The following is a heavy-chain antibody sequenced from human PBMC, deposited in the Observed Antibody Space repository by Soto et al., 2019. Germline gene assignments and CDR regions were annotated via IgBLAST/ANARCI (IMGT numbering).Heavy chain of an antibody. CDR3: ARMGEEQQLAHYYYHGMDV. CDR2: IIPIFGTA. J-gene: IGHJ6*02. D-gene: IGHD6-13*01. CDR1: GGTFSSYA. Sequence: SVKVSCKASGGTFSSYAISWVRQAPGQGLEWMGGIIPIFGTANYAQKFQGRVTITADESTSTAYMELSSLRSEDTAVYYCARMGEEQQLAHYYYHGMDVWGQGTTVTVSS. V-gene: IGHV1-69*13.